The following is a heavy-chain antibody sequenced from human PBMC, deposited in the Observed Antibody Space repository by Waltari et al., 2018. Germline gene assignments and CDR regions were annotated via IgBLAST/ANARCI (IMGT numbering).Heavy chain of an antibody. J-gene: IGHJ2*01. CDR1: GFTFSNYS. Sequence: EVQLVESGGGLVKPGGSLRLSCAASGFTFSNYSMNWVRQAPGKGVDWVSSITRSSSYIYYADSVKGRFTISRDNAKNSLDLEMNSLRAEDTAVYYCARLRGGSPDWYFDLWGRGTLVTVSS. CDR2: ITRSSSYI. D-gene: IGHD2-15*01. CDR3: ARLRGGSPDWYFDL. V-gene: IGHV3-21*01.